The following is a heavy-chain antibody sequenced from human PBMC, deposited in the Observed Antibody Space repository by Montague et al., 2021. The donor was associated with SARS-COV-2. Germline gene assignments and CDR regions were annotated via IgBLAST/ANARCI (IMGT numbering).Heavy chain of an antibody. Sequence: SETLSLTCTVSGGSISRFYWSWFRQPPGKGLEWIGYISDSGGTNYNPSLTSRVTMSVDTSKNQFSLKVNSVTAADTAVYYCARHYSATLPAVYWGQGTLVTVSS. CDR1: GGSISRFY. D-gene: IGHD2-15*01. J-gene: IGHJ4*02. V-gene: IGHV4-59*08. CDR2: ISDSGGT. CDR3: ARHYSATLPAVY.